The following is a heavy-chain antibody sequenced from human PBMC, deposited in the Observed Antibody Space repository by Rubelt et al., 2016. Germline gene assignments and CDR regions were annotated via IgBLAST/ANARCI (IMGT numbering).Heavy chain of an antibody. J-gene: IGHJ4*02. V-gene: IGHV3-74*01. Sequence: SYWMHWVRQAPGKGLVWVSRINSDGSSTSYADSVKGRFTISRDNAKNTLYLQMNSLRAEDMAVYYCASGPITWTGNDYWGQGTLVTVSS. CDR1: SYW. D-gene: IGHD1-14*01. CDR3: ASGPITWTGNDY. CDR2: INSDGSST.